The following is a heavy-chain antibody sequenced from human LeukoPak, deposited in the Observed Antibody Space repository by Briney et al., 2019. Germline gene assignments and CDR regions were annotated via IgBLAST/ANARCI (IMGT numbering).Heavy chain of an antibody. CDR1: GYTFTSYD. D-gene: IGHD6-19*01. CDR2: MNPNSGNT. J-gene: IGHJ6*02. Sequence: GASVKVSCKASGYTFTSYDINWVRQATGQGPEWMGWMNPNSGNTGYAQKFQGRVTMTRNTSISTAYMELSSLRSEDTAVYYCARGVSVSGWYVPLYYYGMDVWGQGTTVTVSS. V-gene: IGHV1-8*01. CDR3: ARGVSVSGWYVPLYYYGMDV.